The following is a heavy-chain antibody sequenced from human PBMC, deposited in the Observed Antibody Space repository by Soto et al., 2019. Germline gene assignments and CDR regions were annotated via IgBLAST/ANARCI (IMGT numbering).Heavy chain of an antibody. CDR1: GFTFSSYA. J-gene: IGHJ3*02. CDR2: ISSNGGST. CDR3: AGDGEWNAFDI. Sequence: EVQLVESGGGLVQPGGSLRLSCAASGFTFSSYAMHWVRQAPGKGLEYVSAISSNGGSTYYANSVKGRFTISRDNSKNTLYLQMGSLRVEDMAVYYCAGDGEWNAFDIWGQGTMVTVSS. D-gene: IGHD3-10*01. V-gene: IGHV3-64*01.